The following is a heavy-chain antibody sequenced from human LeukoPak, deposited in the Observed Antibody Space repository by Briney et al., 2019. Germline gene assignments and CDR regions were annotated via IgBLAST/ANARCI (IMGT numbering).Heavy chain of an antibody. J-gene: IGHJ6*02. CDR1: GGSFSGYY. D-gene: IGHD3-3*01. Sequence: PSETLFLTCAVYGGSFSGYYWSWIRQPPGKGLEWIGEINHSGSTNYNPSLKSRVTISVDTSKNQFSLKLSSVTAADTAVYYCASLYYDFWSGSPGYYYGMDVWGQGTTVTVSS. CDR3: ASLYYDFWSGSPGYYYGMDV. CDR2: INHSGST. V-gene: IGHV4-34*01.